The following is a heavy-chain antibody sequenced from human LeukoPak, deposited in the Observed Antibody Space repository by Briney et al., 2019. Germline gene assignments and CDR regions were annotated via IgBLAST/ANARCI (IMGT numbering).Heavy chain of an antibody. V-gene: IGHV4-39*07. CDR1: GGSISSSSYY. J-gene: IGHJ2*01. CDR2: IYYSGST. CDR3: ARAILEGRFLEWLLQRGWYFDL. D-gene: IGHD3-3*01. Sequence: PSETLSLTCTVSGGSISSSSYYWGWIRQPPGKELEWIGSIYYSGSTYYNPSLKSRVTISVDTSKNQFSLKLSSVTAADTAVYYCARAILEGRFLEWLLQRGWYFDLWGRGTLVTVSS.